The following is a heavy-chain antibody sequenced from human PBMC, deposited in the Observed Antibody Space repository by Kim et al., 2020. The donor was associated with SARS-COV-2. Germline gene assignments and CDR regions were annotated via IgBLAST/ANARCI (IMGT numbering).Heavy chain of an antibody. CDR3: ARTRDSGWSYFDY. J-gene: IGHJ4*02. V-gene: IGHV3-21*01. Sequence: YADSVKGRFTIPRDNAKNSLYLQMNSLRAEDTAVYYCARTRDSGWSYFDYWGQGTLVTVSS. D-gene: IGHD6-19*01.